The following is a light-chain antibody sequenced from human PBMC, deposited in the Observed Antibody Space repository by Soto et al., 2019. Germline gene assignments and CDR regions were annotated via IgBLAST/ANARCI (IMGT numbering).Light chain of an antibody. V-gene: IGKV1-5*03. Sequence: DIQMTQSPSTLSASVGDRVTITCRANQSISTWLAWYQQEPGKAPKLLIYKASHLDSGVPSRFSGSGSGTEFTLTISSLQPDDFATYYYQQYNSYSRTFGKGTKVEIK. CDR3: QQYNSYSRT. CDR2: KAS. CDR1: QSISTW. J-gene: IGKJ1*01.